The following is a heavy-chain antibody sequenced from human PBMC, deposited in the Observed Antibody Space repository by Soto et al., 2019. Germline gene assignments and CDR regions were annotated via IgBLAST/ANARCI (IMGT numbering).Heavy chain of an antibody. Sequence: GESLKISCKGSGYSFTSYWIGWVRQMPGKGLEWMGIIYPGDSDTRYSPSFQGQVTISADKSISTAYLQWSSLKASDTAMYYCARRDCSSTSCNFSYYYGMDVWGKGTTVTVSS. CDR1: GYSFTSYW. V-gene: IGHV5-51*01. D-gene: IGHD2-2*01. CDR2: IYPGDSDT. J-gene: IGHJ6*04. CDR3: ARRDCSSTSCNFSYYYGMDV.